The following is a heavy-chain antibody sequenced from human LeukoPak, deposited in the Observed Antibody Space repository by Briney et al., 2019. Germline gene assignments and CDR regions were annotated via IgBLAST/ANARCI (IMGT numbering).Heavy chain of an antibody. CDR1: GFTFSSYT. V-gene: IGHV3-21*01. J-gene: IGHJ6*03. Sequence: GGSLRLSCAASGFTFSSYTMNWVRQAPGKGPEWVSSITHSSCDIYYADSVKGRFTISRDNARSSLYLQMNSLRAEDTALYYCARDGDTVLTRGYYYYMDVWGKGTTVTVSS. CDR3: ARDGDTVLTRGYYYYMDV. D-gene: IGHD4-23*01. CDR2: ITHSSCDI.